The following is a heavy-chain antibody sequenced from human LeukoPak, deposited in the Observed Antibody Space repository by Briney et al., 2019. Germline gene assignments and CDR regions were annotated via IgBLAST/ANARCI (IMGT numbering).Heavy chain of an antibody. Sequence: ASVKVSCKASGGTFSSYAISWVRQAPGQGLEWMGGIIPIFGTANYAQKFQGRVTITTDESTSTAYMELSSLRSEDTAVYYCARVGSGSSSWYLLRNPAWYFDLWGRGTLSLSPQ. CDR3: ARVGSGSSSWYLLRNPAWYFDL. CDR2: IIPIFGTA. J-gene: IGHJ2*01. V-gene: IGHV1-69*05. D-gene: IGHD6-13*01. CDR1: GGTFSSYA.